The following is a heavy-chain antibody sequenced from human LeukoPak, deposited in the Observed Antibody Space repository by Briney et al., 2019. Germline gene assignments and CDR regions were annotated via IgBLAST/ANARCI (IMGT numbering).Heavy chain of an antibody. CDR3: TRERRGSYYAFES. CDR1: GFSVSDYS. Sequence: GGSLRLSCAASGFSVSDYSISWNRRSPGKGPEWISYVMSGRGSTNYADSVKGRFTISRDNAKNSVALQLDGLRADDTAVYFCTRERRGSYYAFESWGQGTLVTVSS. J-gene: IGHJ4*02. V-gene: IGHV3-11*05. CDR2: VMSGRGST. D-gene: IGHD3-16*01.